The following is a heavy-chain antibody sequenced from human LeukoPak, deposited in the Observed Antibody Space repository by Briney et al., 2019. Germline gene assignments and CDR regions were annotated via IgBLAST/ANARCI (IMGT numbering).Heavy chain of an antibody. CDR3: ARDNAYCSGGSCLYYFDY. V-gene: IGHV4-4*02. J-gene: IGHJ4*02. CDR1: GGSISSSNW. CDR2: IYHSGST. D-gene: IGHD2-15*01. Sequence: SETLSLTCAVSGGSISSSNWWSWVRQPPGKGLEWIGEIYHSGSTNYNPSLKSRVTISVDKSKNQFSLKLSSVTAADTAVYYCARDNAYCSGGSCLYYFDYRGQGTLVTVSS.